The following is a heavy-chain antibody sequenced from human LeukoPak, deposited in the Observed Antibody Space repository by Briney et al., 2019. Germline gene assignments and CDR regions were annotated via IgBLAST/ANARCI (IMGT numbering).Heavy chain of an antibody. CDR1: GYTFTGYY. CDR2: INPNSGGT. CDR3: AREFVVVPAAMIGIVGARAFDY. J-gene: IGHJ4*02. D-gene: IGHD2-2*01. V-gene: IGHV1-2*02. Sequence: ASVKVSCKASGYTFTGYYMHWVRQAPGQGLEWMGWINPNSGGTNYAQKFQGRVTMTRDTSISTAYMELSRLRSDDTAVYYCAREFVVVPAAMIGIVGARAFDYWGQGTLVTVSS.